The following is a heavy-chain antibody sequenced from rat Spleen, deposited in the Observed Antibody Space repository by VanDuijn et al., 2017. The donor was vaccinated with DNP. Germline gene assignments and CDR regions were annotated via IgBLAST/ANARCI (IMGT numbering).Heavy chain of an antibody. J-gene: IGHJ1*01. V-gene: IGHV3-1*01. Sequence: EVQLQESGPGLVKPSQSLSLTCSVTGYSITSNYWGWIRKFPGNKMEWIGHISYSGTTTYSPSLKSRISITRDTSNNQFFLQLKSVTTEDTATYYCARGNDDYYPNWYFDFWGPGTMVTVSS. D-gene: IGHD1-12*03. CDR3: ARGNDDYYPNWYFDF. CDR1: GYSITSNY. CDR2: ISYSGTT.